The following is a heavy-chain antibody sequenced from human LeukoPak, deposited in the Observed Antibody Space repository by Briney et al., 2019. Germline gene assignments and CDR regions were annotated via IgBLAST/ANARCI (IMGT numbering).Heavy chain of an antibody. CDR3: ARETYSTLFDY. Sequence: PGGSLTLSRAPSGFTFSIYEMNWGRHAPREGLEWVSYISSTGSTQYYPDSVKGRFPISRHNAKNSLYVHMICPRPAHTSVYYWARETYSTLFDYWGQGTLVTVS. D-gene: IGHD2/OR15-2a*01. V-gene: IGHV3-48*03. J-gene: IGHJ4*02. CDR1: GFTFSIYE. CDR2: ISSTGSTQ.